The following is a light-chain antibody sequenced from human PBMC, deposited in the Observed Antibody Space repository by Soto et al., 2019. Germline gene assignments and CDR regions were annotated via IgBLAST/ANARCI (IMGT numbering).Light chain of an antibody. Sequence: QSALTQPPSASGSPGQSVTISCTGNSGDVGAYDYVSWYQQHPGKAPKLLIYEVTKRPLGVPDRFSGSKSGNAASLTVSGLQAEDEADYYCSSYAGSNYPYVCGTGTKLTVL. CDR2: EVT. CDR3: SSYAGSNYPYV. V-gene: IGLV2-8*01. J-gene: IGLJ1*01. CDR1: SGDVGAYDY.